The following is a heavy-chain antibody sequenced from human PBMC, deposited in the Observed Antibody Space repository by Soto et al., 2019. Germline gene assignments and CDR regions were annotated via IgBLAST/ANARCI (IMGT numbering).Heavy chain of an antibody. V-gene: IGHV3-23*01. CDR1: GFPLRSYA. D-gene: IGHD2-21*01. CDR3: AKGGSYSLFDI. Sequence: PGGSLRLSCVASGFPLRSYAMNWVRQTPGKGLEWVSGISGSGGRTYYADSVKGRFTISRDNSNNTLSLQMHILRAEDTAVYFCAKGGSYSLFDIWGQGKVVTVSS. J-gene: IGHJ3*02. CDR2: ISGSGGRT.